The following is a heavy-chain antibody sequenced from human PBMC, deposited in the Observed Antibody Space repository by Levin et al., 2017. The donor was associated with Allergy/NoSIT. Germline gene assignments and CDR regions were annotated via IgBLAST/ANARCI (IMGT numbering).Heavy chain of an antibody. V-gene: IGHV3-20*04. D-gene: IGHD6-19*01. CDR1: GFTFDDYG. J-gene: IGHJ4*02. CDR2: INWKGGRT. Sequence: ASVKVSCAASGFTFDDYGMNWVRQAPGKGLEWVSGINWKGGRTGYADSVKGRFTISRDNAKNSLYLQMNRLRAEGTGLYYCARDKGIAVAGGFDYWGQGTLVTVSS. CDR3: ARDKGIAVAGGFDY.